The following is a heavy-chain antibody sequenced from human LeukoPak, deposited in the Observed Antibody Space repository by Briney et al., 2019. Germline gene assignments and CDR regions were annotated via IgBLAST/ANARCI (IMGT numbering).Heavy chain of an antibody. Sequence: GGSLRLSCAASGFTFSSYGMPWVRQAPGKGLEWVAVIWYDGSNKYYADSVKGRFTISRDNSKNTLYLQMNSLRAEDTAVYYCARGDLGYCSSTSCYKRYYYYGMDVWGQGTTVTVSS. J-gene: IGHJ6*02. V-gene: IGHV3-33*01. CDR3: ARGDLGYCSSTSCYKRYYYYGMDV. D-gene: IGHD2-2*02. CDR1: GFTFSSYG. CDR2: IWYDGSNK.